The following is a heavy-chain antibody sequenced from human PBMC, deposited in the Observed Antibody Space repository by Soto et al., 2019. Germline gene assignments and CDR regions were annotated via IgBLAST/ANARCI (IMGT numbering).Heavy chain of an antibody. V-gene: IGHV1-2*02. CDR2: INPNSGGT. CDR3: ARENEGSSSPYGMDV. Sequence: SVKVSCKASGYTFTGYYMHWVRQAPGQGLEWMGWINPNSGGTNYAQKFQGRVTMTRDTSISTAYMELSRLRPDDTAVYYCARENEGSSSPYGMDVWGQGTTVTVSS. D-gene: IGHD6-6*01. J-gene: IGHJ6*02. CDR1: GYTFTGYY.